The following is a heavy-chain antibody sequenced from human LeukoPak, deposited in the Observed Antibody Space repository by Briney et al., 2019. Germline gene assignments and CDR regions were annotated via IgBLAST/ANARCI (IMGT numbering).Heavy chain of an antibody. V-gene: IGHV1-2*02. CDR3: ARDGAGGNFDWLLEGFDY. CDR1: GYTFTGYY. J-gene: IGHJ4*02. CDR2: INPNSGGT. D-gene: IGHD3-9*01. Sequence: ASVKVSCKASGYTFTGYYMHWVRQAPGQGLEWMGWINPNSGGTNYAQKFQGRVTMTRDTSISTAYMELSRLRSDDTAVYYCARDGAGGNFDWLLEGFDYWAREPWSPSPQ.